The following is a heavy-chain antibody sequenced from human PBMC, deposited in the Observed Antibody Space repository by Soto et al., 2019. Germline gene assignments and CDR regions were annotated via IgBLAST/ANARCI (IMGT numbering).Heavy chain of an antibody. CDR3: ARDLREYQLAYMDV. CDR1: GGSISSYY. Sequence: PSETLSLTCTVSGGSISSYYWSWIRQPPGKGLEWIGCIYYSGSTHYNPSLKSRVTMSVDTSKNQFSLKLTSVTAADTAMYYCARDLREYQLAYMDVWGKGTTVTVSS. D-gene: IGHD2-2*01. CDR2: IYYSGST. J-gene: IGHJ6*03. V-gene: IGHV4-59*01.